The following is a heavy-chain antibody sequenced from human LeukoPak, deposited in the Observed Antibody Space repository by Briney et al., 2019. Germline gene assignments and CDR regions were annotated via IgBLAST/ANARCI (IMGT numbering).Heavy chain of an antibody. CDR1: GYTFTSYD. D-gene: IGHD3-3*01. CDR3: ARVPVTIFGVVIYYYYMDV. Sequence: ASVKVSCKASGYTFTSYDINWVRQATGQGLEWMGWMNPNSGNTGYAQKFQGRVTITADESTSTAYMELSSLRSEDTAVYYCARVPVTIFGVVIYYYYMDVWGKGTTVTVSS. V-gene: IGHV1-8*01. CDR2: MNPNSGNT. J-gene: IGHJ6*03.